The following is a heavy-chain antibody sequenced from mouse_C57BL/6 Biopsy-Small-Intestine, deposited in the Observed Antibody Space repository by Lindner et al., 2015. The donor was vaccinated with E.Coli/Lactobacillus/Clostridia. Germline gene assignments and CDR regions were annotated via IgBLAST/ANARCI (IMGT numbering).Heavy chain of an antibody. J-gene: IGHJ1*03. V-gene: IGHV1-22*01. CDR1: GYTFTDYN. Sequence: VQLQESGPELVKPGASVKMSCKASGYTFTDYNMHWVKQSHGKSLEWIGYINPNNGGTSYNQKFKGKATLTVNKSSSTAYMELRSPTSEDSAVYYCARGYGSSYGHFDVWGTGTTVTVSS. CDR3: ARGYGSSYGHFDV. D-gene: IGHD1-1*01. CDR2: INPNNGGT.